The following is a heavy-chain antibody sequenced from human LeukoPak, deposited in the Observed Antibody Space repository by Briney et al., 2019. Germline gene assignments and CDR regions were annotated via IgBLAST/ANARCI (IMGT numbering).Heavy chain of an antibody. CDR3: ARDWYSNTYTFDY. J-gene: IGHJ4*02. Sequence: GGSLRLSCAASGSTLTFSSMNWVRQAPGKGLEWVSSISSSSVYIYYAYSVKGRFTISRDNANNSLYLQMNSLRAEDTAVYYCARDWYSNTYTFDYLGQGTLVTVSS. D-gene: IGHD1-26*01. CDR1: GSTLTFSS. V-gene: IGHV3-21*01. CDR2: ISSSSVYI.